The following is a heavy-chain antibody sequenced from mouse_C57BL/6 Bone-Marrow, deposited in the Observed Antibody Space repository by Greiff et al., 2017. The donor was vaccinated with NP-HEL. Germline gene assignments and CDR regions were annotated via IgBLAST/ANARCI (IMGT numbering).Heavy chain of an antibody. J-gene: IGHJ2*01. CDR2: INPSSGYT. V-gene: IGHV1-4*01. D-gene: IGHD2-5*01. CDR3: ALPYFSNYEVNFDY. Sequence: VQLQQSGAELARPGASVKMSCKASGYTFTSYTMHWVKQRPGQGLEWIGYINPSSGYTKYNQKFKDKATLTADKSSSTAYMQLSSLTSENSAVYYCALPYFSNYEVNFDYWGQGTTLTVSS. CDR1: GYTFTSYT.